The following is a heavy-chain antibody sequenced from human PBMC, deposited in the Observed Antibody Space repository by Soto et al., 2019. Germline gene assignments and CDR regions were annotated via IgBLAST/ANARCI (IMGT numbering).Heavy chain of an antibody. V-gene: IGHV3-21*01. J-gene: IGHJ4*02. Sequence: PGGTRRLSCAASGFTFSRYSMNWVRQAPGNGLEWXSSIXXXTXYXXXAXXXXGRFTVSRDNAKNSVYLDMNSLSAEDTAVYYCARESEDLTSNFDYWGQGTLVTVAS. CDR3: ARESEDLTSNFDY. CDR2: IXXXTXYX. CDR1: GFTFSRYS.